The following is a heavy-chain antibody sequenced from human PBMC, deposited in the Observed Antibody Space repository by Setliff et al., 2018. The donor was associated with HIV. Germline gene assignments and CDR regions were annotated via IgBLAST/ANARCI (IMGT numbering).Heavy chain of an antibody. CDR1: GGSISIAGYY. CDR3: ARGLRFLQWTA. D-gene: IGHD3-3*01. CDR2: IYYSGST. Sequence: SETLSLTCAVSGGSISIAGYYWSWIRQHPGKGLEWIGYIYYSGSTYYNPSLKSRLTISVDKSKNHFSLNLTSVTAADTAVYYCARGLRFLQWTAWGQGTMVTVSS. J-gene: IGHJ3*01. V-gene: IGHV4-31*11.